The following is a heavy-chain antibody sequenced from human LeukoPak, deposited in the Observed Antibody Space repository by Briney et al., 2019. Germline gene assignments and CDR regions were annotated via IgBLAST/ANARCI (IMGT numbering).Heavy chain of an antibody. V-gene: IGHV6-1*01. CDR3: ARGLRSGWFQWYFDL. J-gene: IGHJ2*01. D-gene: IGHD6-19*01. Sequence: PSQTLSLTCAVSGDSVSSNSAAWNWITQCPSRGLEWLGRTYYRSKWYNDYAVSVKSRITINPDTSKNQFSLQLNSVTPEDTAVYYCARGLRSGWFQWYFDLWGRGTLVTVSS. CDR2: TYYRSKWYN. CDR1: GDSVSSNSAA.